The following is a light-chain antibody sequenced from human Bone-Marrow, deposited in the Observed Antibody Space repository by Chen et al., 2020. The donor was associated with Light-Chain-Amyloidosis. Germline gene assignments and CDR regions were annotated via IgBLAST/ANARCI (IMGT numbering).Light chain of an antibody. CDR1: GIGSLK. CDR2: DDT. J-gene: IGLJ3*02. V-gene: IGLV3-21*02. CDR3: QVWEGSSDEVV. Sequence: YVLTQPPSVSVTPGQTATITCGGTGIGSLKVHWYQQKAGQAPVMVVYDDTDRPAGIPERFSGSKSGNAATLTITRVEAGDEADYYCQVWEGSSDEVVFGGGTRLTVL.